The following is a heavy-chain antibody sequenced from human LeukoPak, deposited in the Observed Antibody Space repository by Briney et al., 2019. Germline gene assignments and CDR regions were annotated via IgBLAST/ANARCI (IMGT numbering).Heavy chain of an antibody. Sequence: GGSLRLSCAASGFTFSRNDMIWARQAPGKGLEWVSAISTISGSGPGTYYADSVKGRFTISRDKSKNTLYLQMNSLRAEDTAVYYCAKAPIGYSSSWYYFDYWGQGTLVTVSS. CDR3: AKAPIGYSSSWYYFDY. V-gene: IGHV3-23*01. J-gene: IGHJ4*02. CDR1: GFTFSRND. D-gene: IGHD6-13*01. CDR2: ISTISGSGPGT.